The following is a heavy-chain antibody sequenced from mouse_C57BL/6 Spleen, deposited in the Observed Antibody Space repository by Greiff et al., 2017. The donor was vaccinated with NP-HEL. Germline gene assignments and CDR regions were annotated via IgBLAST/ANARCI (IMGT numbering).Heavy chain of an antibody. J-gene: IGHJ4*01. CDR2: IHPNSGST. V-gene: IGHV1-64*01. CDR1: GYTFTSYW. Sequence: QVQLQQPGAELVKPGASVKLSCKASGYTFTSYWMHWVKQRPGQGLEWIGMIHPNSGSTNYNEKFKSKATLTVDKSSSTAYMQLSNLTSEDAAFYYCARGRNLYAMDYWGQGTSVTVSS. CDR3: ARGRNLYAMDY.